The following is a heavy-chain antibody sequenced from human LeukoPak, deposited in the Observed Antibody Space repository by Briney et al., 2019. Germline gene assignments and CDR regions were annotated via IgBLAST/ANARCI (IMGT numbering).Heavy chain of an antibody. J-gene: IGHJ5*02. D-gene: IGHD2-2*01. CDR1: GFTFSSYW. CDR3: AKDLRGGYCSSTSCDFFDP. Sequence: PGGSLRLSCEASGFTFSSYWMSWVRQAPGKGLEWVSSISSSSSYIYYADSVKGRFTISRDNAKNSLYLQMNSLRAEDTAVYYCAKDLRGGYCSSTSCDFFDPWGQGTLVTVSS. CDR2: ISSSSSYI. V-gene: IGHV3-21*01.